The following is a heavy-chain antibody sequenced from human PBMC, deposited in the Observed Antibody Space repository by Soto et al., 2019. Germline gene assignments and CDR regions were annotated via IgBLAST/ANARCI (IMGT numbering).Heavy chain of an antibody. Sequence: SETLSLTCTVSGGSISSYYWSWIRQPPGKGLEWIGYIYYSGSTNYNPSLKSRVTISVDTSRNHFSLKLSSVTAADTAVYYCAREATPSIAARVFDPWGQGTLVTVSS. CDR3: AREATPSIAARVFDP. CDR2: IYYSGST. D-gene: IGHD6-6*01. J-gene: IGHJ5*02. CDR1: GGSISSYY. V-gene: IGHV4-59*01.